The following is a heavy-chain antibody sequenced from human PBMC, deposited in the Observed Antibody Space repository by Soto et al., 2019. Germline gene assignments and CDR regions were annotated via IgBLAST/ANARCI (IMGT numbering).Heavy chain of an antibody. Sequence: GGSLRLSCAASGFTFSSYAMSWVRQAPGKGLEWVSAISGSGGSTYYADSAKGRFTISRDNSKNTLYLQMNSLRAEDTAVYYCAKDPPIVVVPAVGMDVWGQGTTVTVSS. J-gene: IGHJ6*02. CDR2: ISGSGGST. CDR1: GFTFSSYA. D-gene: IGHD2-2*01. CDR3: AKDPPIVVVPAVGMDV. V-gene: IGHV3-23*01.